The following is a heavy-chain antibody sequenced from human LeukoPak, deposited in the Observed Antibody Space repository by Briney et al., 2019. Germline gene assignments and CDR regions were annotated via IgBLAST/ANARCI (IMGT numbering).Heavy chain of an antibody. J-gene: IGHJ5*02. Sequence: ASVKVTCKASGYTFTSYDINWVRQATGQGLEWMGWMNPNSGNTGYAQKFQGRVTITRNTSISTAYMELSSLRSEDTAVYYCARVSRRITIFGVAISRWFDPWGQGTLVTVSS. CDR1: GYTFTSYD. CDR2: MNPNSGNT. V-gene: IGHV1-8*03. CDR3: ARVSRRITIFGVAISRWFDP. D-gene: IGHD3-3*01.